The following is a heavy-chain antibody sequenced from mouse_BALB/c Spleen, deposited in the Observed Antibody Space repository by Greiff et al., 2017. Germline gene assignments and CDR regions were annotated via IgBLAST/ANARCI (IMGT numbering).Heavy chain of an antibody. V-gene: IGHV5-17*02. CDR3: ARCGYSFYYAMDY. Sequence: EVKVEESGGGLVQPGGSRKLSCAASGFTFSSFGMHWVRQAPEKGLEWVAYISSGSSTIYYADTVKGRFTISRDNPKNTLFLQMTSLRSEDTAMYYCARCGYSFYYAMDYWGQGTSVTVSS. J-gene: IGHJ4*01. D-gene: IGHD2-3*01. CDR1: GFTFSSFG. CDR2: ISSGSSTI.